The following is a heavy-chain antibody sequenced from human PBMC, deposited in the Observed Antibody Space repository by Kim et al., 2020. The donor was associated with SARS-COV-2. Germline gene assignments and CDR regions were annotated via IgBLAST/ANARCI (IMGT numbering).Heavy chain of an antibody. J-gene: IGHJ3*02. CDR2: ISSSGSTI. CDR3: ARLSAIPLYDSEAFDI. CDR1: GFTFSSYE. Sequence: GGSLRLSCAASGFTFSSYEMNWVRQAPGKGLEWVSYISSSGSTIYYADSVKGRFTISRDNAKNSLYLQMNSLRAEDTAVYYCARLSAIPLYDSEAFDIWGQGTMVTVSS. D-gene: IGHD3-10*01. V-gene: IGHV3-48*03.